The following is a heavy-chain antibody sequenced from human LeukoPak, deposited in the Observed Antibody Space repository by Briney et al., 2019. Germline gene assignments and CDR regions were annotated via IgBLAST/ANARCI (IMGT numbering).Heavy chain of an antibody. CDR2: ISSSSSYI. V-gene: IGHV3-21*01. CDR1: GFTFSSYS. Sequence: GGSLRLSCAVSGFTFSSYSMNWVRQAPGKGLEWVSSISSSSSYIYYADSVKGRFTISRDNAKNSLYLQMNSLRAEDTAVYYCARAQMATINYYYYYMDVWGKGTTVTVSS. J-gene: IGHJ6*03. D-gene: IGHD5-24*01. CDR3: ARAQMATINYYYYYMDV.